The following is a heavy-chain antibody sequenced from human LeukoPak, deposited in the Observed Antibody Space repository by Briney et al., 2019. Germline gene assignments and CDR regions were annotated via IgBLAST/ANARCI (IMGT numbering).Heavy chain of an antibody. D-gene: IGHD3-3*01. CDR2: IYYSGST. CDR1: GGSISSGGYY. CDR3: ARRTSYDFWTTQYYFDY. J-gene: IGHJ4*02. Sequence: PSETLSLTCTVSGGSISSGGYYWSWIRQHPGKGLEWIGYIYYSGSTYYNPSLKSRVTISVDTSKNQFSLKLSSVTAADTAVYYCARRTSYDFWTTQYYFDYWGQGTLVTVSS. V-gene: IGHV4-31*03.